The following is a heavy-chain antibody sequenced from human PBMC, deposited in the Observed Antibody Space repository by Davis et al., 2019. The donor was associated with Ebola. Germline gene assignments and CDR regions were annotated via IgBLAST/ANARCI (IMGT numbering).Heavy chain of an antibody. CDR3: AGDPNWESGS. J-gene: IGHJ5*02. CDR2: INGAAWST. CDR1: GFSFSRTD. V-gene: IGHV3-23*01. Sequence: GESLKISCAASGFSFSRTDMNWFRQAPGRGPEWVANINGAAWSTSYADSVKGRFTISRDNSKNMLYLQMDSLRIEDTAQYFCAGDPNWESGSWGQGTPVSVSS. D-gene: IGHD1-1*01.